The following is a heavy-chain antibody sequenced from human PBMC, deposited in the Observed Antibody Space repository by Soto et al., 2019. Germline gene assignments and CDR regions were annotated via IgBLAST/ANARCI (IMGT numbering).Heavy chain of an antibody. J-gene: IGHJ3*02. V-gene: IGHV3-7*01. CDR1: GFTFSSYW. CDR2: IKQDGSEK. CDR3: ARSAVEAYCGGDCYSHAFDI. D-gene: IGHD2-21*02. Sequence: GGSLRLSCAASGFTFSSYWMSWVRQAPGKGLEWVANIKQDGSEKYYVDSVKGRFTISRDNAKNSLYLQMNSLRAEDTAVYYCARSAVEAYCGGDCYSHAFDIWGQGTMVTVSS.